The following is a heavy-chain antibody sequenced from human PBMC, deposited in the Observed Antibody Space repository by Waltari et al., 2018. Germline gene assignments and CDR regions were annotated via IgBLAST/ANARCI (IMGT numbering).Heavy chain of an antibody. CDR2: IYYSGST. Sequence: VLQQAAARGVVTPAATLSPTCASACSTSSSYYWSWLRQPPGKGLEWIGYIYYSGSTNYNPSLKSRVTISVDTSKNQFSLKLSSVTAADTAVYYCARRRRTQPVPPTGWFDPWGQGTPVTVSS. V-gene: IGHV4-59*12. CDR1: CSTSSSYY. CDR3: ARRRRTQPVPPTGWFDP. D-gene: IGHD1-1*01. J-gene: IGHJ5*01.